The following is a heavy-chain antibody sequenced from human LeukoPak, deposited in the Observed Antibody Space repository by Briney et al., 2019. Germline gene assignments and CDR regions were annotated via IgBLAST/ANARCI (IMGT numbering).Heavy chain of an antibody. CDR3: AKDQSLYSSSWDTVGDAFDI. CDR1: GFTFSSYA. Sequence: GGSLRLSCAASGFTFSSYAMSWVRQAPGKGLEWVSAISGSGGSTYYADSVKGRFTISRDNSKNTLYLQMNSLRAEDTAVYYCAKDQSLYSSSWDTVGDAFDIWGQGTMVTVSS. J-gene: IGHJ3*02. V-gene: IGHV3-23*01. CDR2: ISGSGGST. D-gene: IGHD6-13*01.